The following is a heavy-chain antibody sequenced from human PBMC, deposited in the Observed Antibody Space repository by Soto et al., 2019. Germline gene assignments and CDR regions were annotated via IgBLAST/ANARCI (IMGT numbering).Heavy chain of an antibody. V-gene: IGHV3-30-3*01. CDR3: ARAHYDFWSGYPIRNYYYGMDV. Sequence: QVQLVESGGGVVQPGRSLRLSCAASGFTFSSYAMHWVRQAPGKGLEWVAVISYDGSNKYYADSVKGRFTISRDNSKNTLYLQMNSLRAEDTAVYYCARAHYDFWSGYPIRNYYYGMDVWGQGTTVTVSS. CDR1: GFTFSSYA. D-gene: IGHD3-3*01. CDR2: ISYDGSNK. J-gene: IGHJ6*02.